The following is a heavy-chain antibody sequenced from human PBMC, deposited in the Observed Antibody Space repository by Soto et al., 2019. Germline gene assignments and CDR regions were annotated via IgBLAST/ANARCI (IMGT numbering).Heavy chain of an antibody. V-gene: IGHV3-9*01. CDR1: GFTFDDYA. Sequence: PGGSLRLSCAASGFTFDDYAMHWVRQAPGKGLEWVSGISWNSGSIGYADSVKGRFTISRDNAKNSLYLQMNSLRAEDTALYYCAKLSRYSYGYFDYWGQGTLVTVSS. D-gene: IGHD5-18*01. CDR2: ISWNSGSI. CDR3: AKLSRYSYGYFDY. J-gene: IGHJ4*02.